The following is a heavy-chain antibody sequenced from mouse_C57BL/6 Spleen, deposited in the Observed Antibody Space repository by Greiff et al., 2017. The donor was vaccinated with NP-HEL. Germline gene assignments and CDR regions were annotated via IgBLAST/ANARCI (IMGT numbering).Heavy chain of an antibody. CDR1: GYTFTSYW. CDR2: IDPSDSYT. Sequence: VQLQQPGAELVRPGTSVKLSCKASGYTFTSYWMHWVKQRPGQGLEWIGVIDPSDSYTNYNQKFKGKATLTVDTTSSTAYMQLSSLTSEDSAVYYCAITTVVHYFDYWGQGTTLTVSS. V-gene: IGHV1-59*01. D-gene: IGHD1-1*01. CDR3: AITTVVHYFDY. J-gene: IGHJ2*01.